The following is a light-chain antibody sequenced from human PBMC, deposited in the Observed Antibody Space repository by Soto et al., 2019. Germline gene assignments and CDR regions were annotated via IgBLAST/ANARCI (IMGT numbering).Light chain of an antibody. Sequence: QSALTQPRSVSGSPGQSVTISCTGTSSDVGAYNYVSWYQHPPGKAPKVMIYTVSERPSGVPDRFSGSKSDNKASLTISGLQAEDEADDYCCSYAGSYSWVFGGGTKLTVL. V-gene: IGLV2-11*01. CDR1: SSDVGAYNY. CDR2: TVS. CDR3: CSYAGSYSWV. J-gene: IGLJ3*02.